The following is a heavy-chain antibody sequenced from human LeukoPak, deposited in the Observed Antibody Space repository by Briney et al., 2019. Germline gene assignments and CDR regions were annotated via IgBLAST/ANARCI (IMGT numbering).Heavy chain of an antibody. D-gene: IGHD1-1*01. CDR2: ISGSGGST. CDR1: GFTFSSYA. J-gene: IGHJ4*02. Sequence: GGSLRLSCAASGFTFSSYAMSWVRQAPGEGLEWVSAISGSGGSTYYADSVKGRFTISRDNSKNTLYLQMNSLRAEDTAVYYCAKVPGGTYYFDYWGQGTLVTVSS. V-gene: IGHV3-23*01. CDR3: AKVPGGTYYFDY.